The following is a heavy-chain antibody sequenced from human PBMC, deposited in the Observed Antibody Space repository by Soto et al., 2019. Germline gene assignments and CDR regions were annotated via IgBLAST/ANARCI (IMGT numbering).Heavy chain of an antibody. CDR1: GFTFSSYS. Sequence: EVQLVESGGGLVKPGGSLRLSCAASGFTFSSYSMNWVRQAPGKGLEWVSSISSSSSYIYYADSVKGRFTISRDNAKNSLYLQMNSLRAEDTAVYYCARDTLSSSWNQYYYYGMDVWGQGTTVTVSS. V-gene: IGHV3-21*01. D-gene: IGHD6-13*01. CDR2: ISSSSSYI. J-gene: IGHJ6*02. CDR3: ARDTLSSSWNQYYYYGMDV.